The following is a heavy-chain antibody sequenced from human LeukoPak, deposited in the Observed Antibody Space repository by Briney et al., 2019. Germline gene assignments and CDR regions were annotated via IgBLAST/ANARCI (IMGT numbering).Heavy chain of an antibody. CDR3: ARSLYCSSTSCYTDFDY. CDR2: IIPIFGTA. CDR1: GGTFSSYA. V-gene: IGHV1-69*05. D-gene: IGHD2-2*02. Sequence: ASVKVSCKASGGTFSSYAISWVRQAPGQGLEWMGGIIPIFGTANYAQKFQGGVTITTDESTSTAYMELSSLRSEDTAVYYCARSLYCSSTSCYTDFDYWGQGTLVTVSS. J-gene: IGHJ4*02.